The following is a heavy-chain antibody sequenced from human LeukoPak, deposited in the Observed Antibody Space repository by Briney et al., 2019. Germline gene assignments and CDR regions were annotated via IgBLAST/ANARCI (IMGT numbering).Heavy chain of an antibody. J-gene: IGHJ6*03. Sequence: TGGSLRLSCAASGFTFSSYSMSWVRQAPGKGLEWVSSISSSSSYIYYADSVKGRFTISRDSAKNSLHLQMNSLRAEDTAVYYCARANDNYYYYYMDVWGKGTTVTISS. D-gene: IGHD3-9*01. CDR1: GFTFSSYS. CDR2: ISSSSSYI. V-gene: IGHV3-21*01. CDR3: ARANDNYYYYYMDV.